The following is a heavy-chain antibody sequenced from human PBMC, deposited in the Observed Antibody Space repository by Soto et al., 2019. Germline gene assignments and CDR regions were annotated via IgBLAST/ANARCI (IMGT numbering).Heavy chain of an antibody. Sequence: QVQLQESGPGLVKPSETLSLTCTVSGGSISSYYWSWIRQPPGKGLEWIGYIYYSGSTNYNPSLKSRVTISVDTPRNHLSLKLSSVTAADTAVYYCARVWGGAFDIWGQGTMVTVSS. D-gene: IGHD3-10*01. CDR2: IYYSGST. V-gene: IGHV4-59*01. J-gene: IGHJ3*02. CDR3: ARVWGGAFDI. CDR1: GGSISSYY.